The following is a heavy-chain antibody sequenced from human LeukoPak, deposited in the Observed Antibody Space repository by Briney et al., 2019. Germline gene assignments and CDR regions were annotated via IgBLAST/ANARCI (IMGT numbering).Heavy chain of an antibody. CDR2: IIPMLGIA. D-gene: IGHD6-13*01. CDR1: GGTFSTYT. CDR3: ARDLSYSSSWYWFDP. Sequence: SVKVSCKASGGTFSTYTISWVRQAPGQGLEWMGRIIPMLGIANYAQKFQGRVMITADKSTSTAYMELSSLRSEDTAVYYCARDLSYSSSWYWFDPWGQGTLVTVSS. J-gene: IGHJ5*02. V-gene: IGHV1-69*04.